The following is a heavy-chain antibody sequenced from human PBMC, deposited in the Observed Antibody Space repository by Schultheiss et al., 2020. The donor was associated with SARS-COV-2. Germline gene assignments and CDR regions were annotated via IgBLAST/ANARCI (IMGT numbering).Heavy chain of an antibody. V-gene: IGHV3-23*01. J-gene: IGHJ6*02. CDR2: ISGSGGST. Sequence: GGSLRLSCAASGFTFDDYAMHWVRQAPGKGLEWVSGISGSGGSTYYADSVKGRFTISRDNSKNTLYLQMNSLRAEDTAVYYCARDGGLCTNGVCYLLGSGYYYGMDVWGQGTTVTVSS. CDR3: ARDGGLCTNGVCYLLGSGYYYGMDV. D-gene: IGHD2-8*01. CDR1: GFTFDDYA.